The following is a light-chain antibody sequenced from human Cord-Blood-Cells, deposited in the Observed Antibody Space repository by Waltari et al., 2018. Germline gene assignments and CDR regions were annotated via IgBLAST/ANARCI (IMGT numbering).Light chain of an antibody. J-gene: IGLJ2*01. Sequence: QSALTQPASVSGSPGQSITLSCTGTSSDVGCSNHVSPYQQHPGKAPKLMIYEVSNRPSGVSNRFSGSKSGNTASLTISGLQAEDEADYYCSSYTSSSTLVVFGGGTKLTVL. CDR2: EVS. V-gene: IGLV2-14*01. CDR3: SSYTSSSTLVV. CDR1: SSDVGCSNH.